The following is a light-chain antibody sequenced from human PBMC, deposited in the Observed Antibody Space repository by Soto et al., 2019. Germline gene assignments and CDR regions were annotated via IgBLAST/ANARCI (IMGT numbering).Light chain of an antibody. Sequence: EIVLTQSPGTLSLSPGERATLSCRASQSVSSSYLAWYQQKPGQAPRLLMYGASIWATGIADRFRGSGSGTDFTLTISRLEPEDFAVYYCQQYGSSPPVYTFGQGTKLEIK. V-gene: IGKV3-20*01. CDR2: GAS. CDR1: QSVSSSY. J-gene: IGKJ2*01. CDR3: QQYGSSPPVYT.